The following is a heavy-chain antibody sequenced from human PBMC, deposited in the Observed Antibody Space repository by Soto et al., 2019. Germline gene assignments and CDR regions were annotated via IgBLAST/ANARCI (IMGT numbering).Heavy chain of an antibody. J-gene: IGHJ4*02. CDR3: AREVVVSRGASYFGY. CDR2: IRQDGSGI. CDR1: GFPCSSNW. Sequence: GGSLRLSCVGSGFPCSSNWMTWVRQAPGKGLEWVANIRQDGSGINYVDSVKGRFTISRDNTKNSLYLQMNSLRAEDTAIYYCAREVVVSRGASYFGYWGPGTLVTVSS. D-gene: IGHD2-2*01. V-gene: IGHV3-7*04.